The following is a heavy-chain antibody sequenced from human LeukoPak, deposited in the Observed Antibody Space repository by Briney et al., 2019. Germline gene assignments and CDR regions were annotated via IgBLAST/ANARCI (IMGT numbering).Heavy chain of an antibody. CDR1: GYTFTNYA. V-gene: IGHV1-18*01. CDR3: ARGGFDYYGTGRAFDV. D-gene: IGHD3-10*01. CDR2: ISNDNGIT. Sequence: ASVKVSCKASGYTFTNYAMNWVRQAPGQGLEWMGWISNDNGITNYAPQFQGRVTLDTETYTSTAYMELRNLRSDDTAVYYCARGGFDYYGTGRAFDVWGQGTLVTVSS. J-gene: IGHJ4*02.